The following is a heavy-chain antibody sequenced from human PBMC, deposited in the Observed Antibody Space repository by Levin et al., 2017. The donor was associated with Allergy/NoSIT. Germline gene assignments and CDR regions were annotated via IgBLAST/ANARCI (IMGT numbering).Heavy chain of an antibody. V-gene: IGHV3-73*01. CDR3: TRLGMTTVTTPDY. J-gene: IGHJ4*02. CDR2: IRSKANSYAT. D-gene: IGHD4-17*01. Sequence: GGSLRLSCAASGFTFSGSAMHWVRQASGKGLEWVGRIRSKANSYATAYAASVKGRFTISRDDSKNTAYLQMNSLKTEDTAVYYCTRLGMTTVTTPDYWGQGTLVTVSS. CDR1: GFTFSGSA.